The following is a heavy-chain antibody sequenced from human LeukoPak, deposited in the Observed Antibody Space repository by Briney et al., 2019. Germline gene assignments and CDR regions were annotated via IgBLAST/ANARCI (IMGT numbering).Heavy chain of an antibody. D-gene: IGHD3-10*01. Sequence: AAVTVSFMASGYTFTGYYMHGVRQPRGQGGEGMGWINPNSGGPNYAQKFQGRVTMTRDTSISTAYMELNRLRSDDTAVYYCARDRDYGSGIFDYWGQGTLVTVSS. CDR2: INPNSGGP. J-gene: IGHJ4*02. CDR1: GYTFTGYY. CDR3: ARDRDYGSGIFDY. V-gene: IGHV1-2*02.